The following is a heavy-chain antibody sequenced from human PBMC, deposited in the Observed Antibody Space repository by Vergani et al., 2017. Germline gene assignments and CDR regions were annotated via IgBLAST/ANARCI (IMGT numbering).Heavy chain of an antibody. Sequence: QVQLVQSGAEVKKPGSSVKVSCKASGATFRSNTISWVRQVPGQGLEWMGRIIPVLGKTKYAQDFQGRLTITADTSTSTAYMELTSLRSQDTAVYYCARDSRITIFGVVMPGFDYWGQGTLVTVSS. CDR2: IIPVLGKT. J-gene: IGHJ4*02. CDR3: ARDSRITIFGVVMPGFDY. D-gene: IGHD3-3*01. V-gene: IGHV1-69*08. CDR1: GATFRSNT.